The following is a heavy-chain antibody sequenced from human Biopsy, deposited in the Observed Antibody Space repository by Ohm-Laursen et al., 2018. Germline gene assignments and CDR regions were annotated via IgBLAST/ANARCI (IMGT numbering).Heavy chain of an antibody. J-gene: IGHJ4*02. D-gene: IGHD3-22*01. V-gene: IGHV4-4*08. CDR1: GESFNGYY. CDR3: ARHDRSGYWGLDY. CDR2: IYSSGRT. Sequence: GTLSLTCAVYGESFNGYYWSWIRQTPGKGLEWLAYIYSSGRTNYNPSLKSRIIVSVDTSKNQLSLKGTSVTATDTAMYYCARHDRSGYWGLDYWGQGALVTVSA.